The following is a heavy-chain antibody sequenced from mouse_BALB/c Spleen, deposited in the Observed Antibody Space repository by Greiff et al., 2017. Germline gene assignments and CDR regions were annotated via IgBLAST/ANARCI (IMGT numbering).Heavy chain of an antibody. J-gene: IGHJ3*01. Sequence: EVQLKESGPELVKPGASVKMSCKASGYTFTSYVMHWVKQKPGQGLEWIGYINPYNDGTKYNEKFKGKATLTSDKSSSTAYMELSSLTSEDSAVYYCARRGIYYGNSLAYWGQGTLVTVSA. D-gene: IGHD2-1*01. CDR2: INPYNDGT. V-gene: IGHV1-14*01. CDR3: ARRGIYYGNSLAY. CDR1: GYTFTSYV.